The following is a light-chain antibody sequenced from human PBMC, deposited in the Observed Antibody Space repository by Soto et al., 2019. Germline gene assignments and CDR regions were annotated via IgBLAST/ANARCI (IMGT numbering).Light chain of an antibody. Sequence: HSLLTQPASSSGTPGQRVTISCSGSISNIGSNTVNWYQQLPGTAPKLLIYSNNQRPSGVPDRFSGSKSGTSASLAISGLQSEDEADYYCAAWDDSLNGYVFGTGTKVTVL. V-gene: IGLV1-44*01. CDR1: ISNIGSNT. CDR3: AAWDDSLNGYV. CDR2: SNN. J-gene: IGLJ1*01.